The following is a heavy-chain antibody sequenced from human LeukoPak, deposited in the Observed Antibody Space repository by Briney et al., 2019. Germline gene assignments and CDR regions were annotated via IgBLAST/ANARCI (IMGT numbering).Heavy chain of an antibody. V-gene: IGHV1-2*04. CDR1: GYTFTGYY. D-gene: IGHD3-3*01. J-gene: IGHJ6*02. CDR2: INPNSGGT. Sequence: ASVKVSCKASGYTFTGYYMHWVRQAPGQGPEWMGWINPNSGGTNYAQKFQGWVTMTRDTSISTAYMELSRLRSDDTALYYCAKDIGVVNPYYYYGMDVWGQGTTVTVSS. CDR3: AKDIGVVNPYYYYGMDV.